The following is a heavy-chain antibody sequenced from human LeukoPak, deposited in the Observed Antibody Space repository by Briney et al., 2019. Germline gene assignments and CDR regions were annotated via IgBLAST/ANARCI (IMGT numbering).Heavy chain of an antibody. V-gene: IGHV4-4*07. Sequence: SETLSLTCSVSGGSISSFYWSWIRQPAGKGLEWIGRGFASGSTIYNPSLKSRVTISVDESKNQFSLELKSVTAADTAVYYCARHDYSNYVRHWGQGTLITVSS. CDR1: GGSISSFY. J-gene: IGHJ4*02. CDR2: GFASGST. CDR3: ARHDYSNYVRH. D-gene: IGHD4-11*01.